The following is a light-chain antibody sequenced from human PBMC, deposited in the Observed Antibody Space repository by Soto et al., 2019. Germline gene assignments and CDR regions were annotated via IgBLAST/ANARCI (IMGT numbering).Light chain of an antibody. Sequence: TQSPSTLSASLGDRVSITCRASQSVDISLAWYQQKPGQAPRLLIYGASSRATGIPDRFSGSGSGTDFTLTISRLEPEDFAVYYCQQYGSSPRTFGQGTKVDIK. CDR3: QQYGSSPRT. V-gene: IGKV3-20*01. J-gene: IGKJ1*01. CDR2: GAS. CDR1: QSVDIS.